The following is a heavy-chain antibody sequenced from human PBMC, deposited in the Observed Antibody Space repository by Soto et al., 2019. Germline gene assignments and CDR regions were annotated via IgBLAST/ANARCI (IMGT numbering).Heavy chain of an antibody. CDR1: GFSLSTSGMG. CDR2: IYWDDDK. D-gene: IGHD2-8*01. J-gene: IGHJ4*02. V-gene: IGHV2-5*02. Sequence: QITLTESGPTLVKPTQTLTLTCTFSGFSLSTSGMGVGWIRQPPGKALDWLAVIYWDDDKRYSPSLKSRLTITKATPQNHVVLTMTNIGPVDTATYYCAHKEPRMHPFDYWGQGTPVTVSS. CDR3: AHKEPRMHPFDY.